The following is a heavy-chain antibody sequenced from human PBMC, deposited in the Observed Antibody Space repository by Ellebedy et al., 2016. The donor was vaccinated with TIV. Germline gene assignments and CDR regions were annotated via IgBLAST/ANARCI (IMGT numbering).Heavy chain of an antibody. CDR2: ISSSSTYI. CDR3: ARAGLYKITFGEFDGAFDI. Sequence: GESLKISCAASGFTFSSSSMTWVRQAPGKGLEWVSSISSSSTYIYYADSVKGRFTISRDNAKNSLYLQMNSLRAEDTAAYYCARAGLYKITFGEFDGAFDIWGQGTMVTVSS. V-gene: IGHV3-21*01. J-gene: IGHJ3*02. D-gene: IGHD3-16*01. CDR1: GFTFSSSS.